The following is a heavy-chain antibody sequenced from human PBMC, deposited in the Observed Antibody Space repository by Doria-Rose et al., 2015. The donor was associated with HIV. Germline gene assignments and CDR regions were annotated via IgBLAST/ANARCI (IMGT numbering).Heavy chain of an antibody. CDR2: IFSDDGR. D-gene: IGHD6-13*01. V-gene: IGHV2-26*01. J-gene: IGHJ4*02. CDR3: ARIKSSRWYHKYYFDF. CDR1: GVSLSSPGMG. Sequence: QITLKESGPVLVKPTETLTLTCTVSGVSLSSPGMGVSWIRQPPGKALEWLANIFSDDGRSYKTSLKSRLTISRGTSKSQVVLTMTDTDPVDTATYYCARIKSSRWYHKYYFDFWGQGTLVIVS.